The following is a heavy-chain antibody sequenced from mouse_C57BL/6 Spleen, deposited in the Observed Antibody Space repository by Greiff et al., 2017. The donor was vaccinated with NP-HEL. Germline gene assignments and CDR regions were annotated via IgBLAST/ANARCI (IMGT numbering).Heavy chain of an antibody. D-gene: IGHD1-1*01. CDR1: GYSITSGYY. J-gene: IGHJ2*01. CDR3: ARVGLNYGSSYYFDY. CDR2: ISYDGSN. V-gene: IGHV3-6*01. Sequence: EVQLQQSGPGLVKPSQSLSLTCSVTGYSITSGYYWNWIRQFPGNKLEWMGYISYDGSNNYNPSLKNRISITRDTFKNQFFLKLNSVTTEDTATYYCARVGLNYGSSYYFDYWGQGTTLTVSS.